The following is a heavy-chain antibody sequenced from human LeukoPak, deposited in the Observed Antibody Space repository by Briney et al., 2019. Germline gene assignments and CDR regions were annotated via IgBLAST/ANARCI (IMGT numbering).Heavy chain of an antibody. CDR1: GITFSDHD. CDR2: TKNKGNSYTR. CDR3: AAMIREVGY. Sequence: GGSLRLSCAVSGITFSDHDMDWVRQAPGKGLEWCGRTKNKGNSYTREYAASVKGRFTISRDDSKNSLYLQMNSLKTEDTAVYYCAAMIREVGYWGQGTLVTVSS. D-gene: IGHD3-10*01. J-gene: IGHJ4*02. V-gene: IGHV3-72*01.